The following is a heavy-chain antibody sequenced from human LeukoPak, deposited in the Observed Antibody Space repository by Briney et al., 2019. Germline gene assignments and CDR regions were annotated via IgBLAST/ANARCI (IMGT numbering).Heavy chain of an antibody. J-gene: IGHJ4*02. Sequence: SETLSLTCTVSGGSISSYYWSWIRQPRGKGLEWIGYIYYSGSTNYNPSLKSRVTISVDTSKNQFSLKLSSVTAADTAVYYCARIYPIDYYDSSGTWGGYFDYWGQGTLVTVSS. D-gene: IGHD3-22*01. CDR2: IYYSGST. CDR1: GGSISSYY. CDR3: ARIYPIDYYDSSGTWGGYFDY. V-gene: IGHV4-59*01.